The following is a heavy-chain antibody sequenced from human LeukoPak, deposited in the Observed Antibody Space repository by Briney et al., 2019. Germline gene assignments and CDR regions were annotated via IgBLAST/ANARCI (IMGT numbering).Heavy chain of an antibody. CDR2: IYYSGST. V-gene: IGHV4-59*12. J-gene: IGHJ4*02. Sequence: SETLSLTCTVSGGSISSYYWSWIGQPPGKGLEWIGYIYYSGSTTYNPSLKSRVTMSVDTSKNQFSLKLTSVTGADTAIYYCARVSPALGANYFDYWGQGILVTVSS. D-gene: IGHD1-26*01. CDR3: ARVSPALGANYFDY. CDR1: GGSISSYY.